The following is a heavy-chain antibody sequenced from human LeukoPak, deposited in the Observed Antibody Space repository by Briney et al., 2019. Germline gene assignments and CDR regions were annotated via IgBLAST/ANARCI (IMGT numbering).Heavy chain of an antibody. V-gene: IGHV3-21*01. CDR1: GFIFRSYN. Sequence: GGSLRLSCAASGFIFRSYNKDWVRQAPGKRPEWVSSISSRSSYIYYADSVKGRFTISRDNAKNSLYLQMNSVRAEDTALYYCARGASRADYWGQGTLVTVSS. CDR2: ISSRSSYI. J-gene: IGHJ4*02. CDR3: ARGASRADY.